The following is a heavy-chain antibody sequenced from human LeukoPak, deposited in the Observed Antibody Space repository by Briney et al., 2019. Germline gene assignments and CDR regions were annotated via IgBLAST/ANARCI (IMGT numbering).Heavy chain of an antibody. CDR1: GGSFSGYY. Sequence: SETLSLTCAVYGGSFSGYYWSWIRQPPGKGLEWIGEINHSGSTNYNPSLKSRVTISVDTSKPQFSLKLSSVTAADTAVYYCARGGINTMIVVVRRFDYWGQGTLVTVSS. D-gene: IGHD3-22*01. CDR2: INHSGST. V-gene: IGHV4-34*01. CDR3: ARGGINTMIVVVRRFDY. J-gene: IGHJ4*02.